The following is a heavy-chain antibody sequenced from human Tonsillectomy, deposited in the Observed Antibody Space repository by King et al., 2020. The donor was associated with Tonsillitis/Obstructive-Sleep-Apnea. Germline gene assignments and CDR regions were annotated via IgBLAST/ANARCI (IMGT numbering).Heavy chain of an antibody. J-gene: IGHJ4*02. D-gene: IGHD3-10*01. CDR1: GGSISSGGDY. Sequence: QLQESGPGLVKPSQTLSLTCSVSGGSISSGGDYWSWIRQHPGKGLEWIGYIYFSGSTHCNPSLKSRVTISVDTSKNQFSLKLSSVIAADTAVYYCARDGGDPPGFDYWGQGTLVTVSS. V-gene: IGHV4-31*03. CDR3: ARDGGDPPGFDY. CDR2: IYFSGST.